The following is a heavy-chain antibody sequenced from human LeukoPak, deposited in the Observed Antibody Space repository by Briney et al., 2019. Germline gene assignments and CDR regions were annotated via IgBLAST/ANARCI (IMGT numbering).Heavy chain of an antibody. V-gene: IGHV5-51*01. Sequence: GESLKISCKASGYSFTNYWIGWVRQMPGKGLEWMGIIYPGDSDTRYSPSFQGQVTISADRSISTAYLQWSSLKASDTAMYYCARQRCTNGVCYTSGPLDYWGQGTLVTVSS. D-gene: IGHD2-8*01. J-gene: IGHJ4*02. CDR2: IYPGDSDT. CDR3: ARQRCTNGVCYTSGPLDY. CDR1: GYSFTNYW.